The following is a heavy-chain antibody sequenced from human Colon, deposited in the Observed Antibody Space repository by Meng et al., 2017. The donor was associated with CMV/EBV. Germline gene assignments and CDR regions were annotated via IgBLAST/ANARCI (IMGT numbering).Heavy chain of an antibody. CDR1: FSSYA. D-gene: IGHD2-15*01. CDR2: INTNTGNP. J-gene: IGHJ4*02. V-gene: IGHV7-4-1*02. Sequence: FSSYAINGVRQAPGQGLEWMGWINTNTGNPTNAQGFTGRFVFSLDTSVSTAYLQISSLKAEDTAVYYCARGGSCSGGTCYFSVPFDYWGQGTLVTVSS. CDR3: ARGGSCSGGTCYFSVPFDY.